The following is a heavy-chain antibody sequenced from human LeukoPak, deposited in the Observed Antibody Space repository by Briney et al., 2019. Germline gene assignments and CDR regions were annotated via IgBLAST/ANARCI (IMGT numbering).Heavy chain of an antibody. Sequence: TLSLTCTVSGGSINSGSYYWSWIRQPAGKGLEWMGHFYTSGHTSYNPSLKSRVTISVDTSKNQFSLKMNSVTAADTAVYYCARGVHGYSYGYVPWELYSYMDVWGKGTTVSISS. V-gene: IGHV4-61*09. CDR3: ARGVHGYSYGYVPWELYSYMDV. CDR1: GGSINSGSYY. J-gene: IGHJ6*03. D-gene: IGHD5-18*01. CDR2: FYTSGHT.